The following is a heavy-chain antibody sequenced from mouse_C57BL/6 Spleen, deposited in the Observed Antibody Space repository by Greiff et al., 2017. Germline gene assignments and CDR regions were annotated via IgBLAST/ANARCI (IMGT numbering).Heavy chain of an antibody. Sequence: EVKLVESGGGLVQSGRSLRLSCATSGFTFSDFYMEWVRQAPGKGLEWIAASRNKANDYTTEYSASVKGRFIVSRDTSQSILYLQMNGLRAEDTAIYYCARDGGWWNFDVWGTGTTVTVSS. CDR2: SRNKANDYTT. V-gene: IGHV7-1*01. J-gene: IGHJ1*03. CDR3: ARDGGWWNFDV. D-gene: IGHD1-1*02. CDR1: GFTFSDFY.